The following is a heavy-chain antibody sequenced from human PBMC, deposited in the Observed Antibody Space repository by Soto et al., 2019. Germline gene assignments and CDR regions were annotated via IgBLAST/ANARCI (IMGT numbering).Heavy chain of an antibody. J-gene: IGHJ4*02. CDR2: TYYESKWRT. Sequence: PSQTLSLTCAISGDSVSSYSAIWNCIRQSPSRGLEWLGRTYYESKWRTNYAPSVKSRITINPDTPKNQFSLQLNSVTPDDTAVYYCARSRRPFYLDYWGQGALVTVSS. CDR1: GDSVSSYSAI. CDR3: ARSRRPFYLDY. V-gene: IGHV6-1*01.